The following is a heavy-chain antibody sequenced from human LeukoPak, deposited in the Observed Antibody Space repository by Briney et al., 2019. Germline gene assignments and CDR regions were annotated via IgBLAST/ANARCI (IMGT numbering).Heavy chain of an antibody. CDR1: GFTFSSYA. D-gene: IGHD5-24*01. CDR3: ARDAGSERWLQLLDPMTVLGD. J-gene: IGHJ4*02. Sequence: GGSLRLSCAASGFTFSSYAMHWVRQAPGKGLEWVAVISYDGSNKYYADSVKGRFTISRDNSKNTLYLQMNSLRAEDTAVYYCARDAGSERWLQLLDPMTVLGDWGQGTLVTVSS. V-gene: IGHV3-30-3*01. CDR2: ISYDGSNK.